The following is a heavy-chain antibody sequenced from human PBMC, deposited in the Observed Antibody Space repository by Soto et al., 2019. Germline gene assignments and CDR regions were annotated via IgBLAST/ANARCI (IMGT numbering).Heavy chain of an antibody. V-gene: IGHV4-4*02. Sequence: PSETLSLTCAVSGGSISSSNWWSWVRQPPGKGLEWIGEIYHSGSTNYNPSLKSRVTISVDKSKNQFSLKLSSVTAADTAVYYCAGRTYYDFWSGYSSRDYYYYGMDVWGQGTTVTVSS. CDR3: AGRTYYDFWSGYSSRDYYYYGMDV. CDR1: GGSISSSNW. J-gene: IGHJ6*02. D-gene: IGHD3-3*01. CDR2: IYHSGST.